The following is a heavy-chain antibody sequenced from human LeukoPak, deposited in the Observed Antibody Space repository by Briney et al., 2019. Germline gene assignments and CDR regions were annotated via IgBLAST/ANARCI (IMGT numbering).Heavy chain of an antibody. CDR1: GFTFSSYS. CDR2: ISSSSSTI. D-gene: IGHD3-22*01. CDR3: ARPYYYDSTGYYQYYFDY. Sequence: PGGSLRLSCAASGFTFSSYSMNWVRQAPGKGLEWVSYISSSSSTIYYADSVKGRFTISRDNAKNSLYLQMNSLRDEDTAVYYCARPYYYDSTGYYQYYFDYWGQGTLVTVSS. V-gene: IGHV3-48*02. J-gene: IGHJ4*02.